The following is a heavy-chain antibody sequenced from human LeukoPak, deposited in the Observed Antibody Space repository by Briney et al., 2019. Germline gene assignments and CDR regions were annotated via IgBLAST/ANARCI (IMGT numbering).Heavy chain of an antibody. D-gene: IGHD5-18*01. CDR2: IIPIFGTA. V-gene: IGHV1-69*05. Sequence: ASVKVSCKASGGTFSSYAISWVRQAPGQALEWMGRIIPIFGTANYAQKFQGRVTIPTDESTSTAYMELSSLRSEDTAVYYCASSRDTAMVTDDYYYYMDVWGKGTTVTVSS. CDR3: ASSRDTAMVTDDYYYYMDV. J-gene: IGHJ6*03. CDR1: GGTFSSYA.